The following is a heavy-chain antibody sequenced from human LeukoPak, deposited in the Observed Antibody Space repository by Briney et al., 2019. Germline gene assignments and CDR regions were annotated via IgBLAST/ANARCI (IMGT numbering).Heavy chain of an antibody. CDR1: GGSISSSSYH. D-gene: IGHD3-3*01. CDR3: ARHAIFRVVILFDY. V-gene: IGHV4-39*01. CDR2: IYYSGST. Sequence: PSETLSLTCTVSGGSISSSSYHWGWIRQPPGKGLEWIGSIYYSGSTYYNPSLKSRVTISVDTSKNQFSLKLSSVTAADTAVYYCARHAIFRVVILFDYWGQGTLVTVSS. J-gene: IGHJ4*02.